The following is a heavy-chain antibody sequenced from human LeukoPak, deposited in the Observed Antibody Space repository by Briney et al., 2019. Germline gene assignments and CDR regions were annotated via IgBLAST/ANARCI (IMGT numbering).Heavy chain of an antibody. V-gene: IGHV4-4*02. CDR3: ARGLWFGESLGGCWFDP. CDR1: GGSISSSNW. J-gene: IGHJ5*02. Sequence: SGTLSLTCAVSGGSISSSNWWSWVRQPPGKGLEWIGEIYHSGSTNYNPSLKSRVTISVDKPKNQFSLKLSSVTAADTAVYYCARGLWFGESLGGCWFDPWGQGTLVTVSS. CDR2: IYHSGST. D-gene: IGHD3-10*01.